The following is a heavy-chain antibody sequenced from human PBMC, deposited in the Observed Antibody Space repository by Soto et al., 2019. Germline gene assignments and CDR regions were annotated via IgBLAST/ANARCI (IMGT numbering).Heavy chain of an antibody. CDR2: INHSGST. J-gene: IGHJ4*02. CDR1: GGSFSGYY. Sequence: SETLSLTCAVYGGSFSGYYWSWIRQPPGKGLEWIGEINHSGSTNYNPSLKSRVTISVDTSKNQFSLKLSSVTAADTAVYYCARDSGVVTMVRGVTFDYWGQGTLVT. CDR3: ARDSGVVTMVRGVTFDY. V-gene: IGHV4-34*01. D-gene: IGHD3-10*01.